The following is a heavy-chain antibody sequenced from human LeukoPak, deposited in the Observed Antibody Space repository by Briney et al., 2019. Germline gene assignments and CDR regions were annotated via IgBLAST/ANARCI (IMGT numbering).Heavy chain of an antibody. V-gene: IGHV1-58*02. CDR2: IVVGSGNT. D-gene: IGHD1-26*01. J-gene: IGHJ3*02. Sequence: ASVKVSCKASVFTFISSAMQWVRQARGQRLEWIGWIVVGSGNTNYAQKFQERVTITRDVSTSTAYMELSSLRSEDTAVYYCAAAGGSYSGWGFDIWGQGTVVTVSS. CDR3: AAAGGSYSGWGFDI. CDR1: VFTFISSA.